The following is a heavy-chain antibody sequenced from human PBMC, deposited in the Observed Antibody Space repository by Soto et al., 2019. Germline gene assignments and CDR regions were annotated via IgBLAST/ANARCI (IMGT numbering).Heavy chain of an antibody. CDR1: GFSLTTGGVG. Sequence: QITLKESGPTLVKPTQTLTLTCTFSGFSLTTGGVGVGWIRQPPGKALEWLALIYWDDDKRYSPSLKSRLTTTQXXSXNXXVLLMTTMDPVDTATYYCAHSPPPTVTPSAEYFQHWGQGTLVTVSS. D-gene: IGHD4-17*01. CDR2: IYWDDDK. J-gene: IGHJ1*01. V-gene: IGHV2-5*02. CDR3: AHSPPPTVTPSAEYFQH.